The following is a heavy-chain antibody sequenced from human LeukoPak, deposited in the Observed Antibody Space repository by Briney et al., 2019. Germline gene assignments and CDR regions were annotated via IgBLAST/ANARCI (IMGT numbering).Heavy chain of an antibody. CDR3: AWGYYGSGSASNWFDP. D-gene: IGHD3-10*01. CDR1: GFTCSSYS. V-gene: IGHV3-21*01. J-gene: IGHJ5*02. Sequence: GGSLRLSCAASGFTCSSYSMNWVRQAPGQGLEWVSSISTGSTYIYSADSVKGRFTISRDNTKNSLYLQMNSLRTEDTAVYYCAWGYYGSGSASNWFDPWGQGTLVTVSS. CDR2: ISTGSTYI.